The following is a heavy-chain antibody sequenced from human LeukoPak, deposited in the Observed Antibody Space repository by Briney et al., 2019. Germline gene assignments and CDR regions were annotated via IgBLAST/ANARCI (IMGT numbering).Heavy chain of an antibody. J-gene: IGHJ6*04. CDR2: ISSSSSYV. CDR1: GFTFIKYG. CDR3: AELGITMIGGV. D-gene: IGHD3-10*02. Sequence: GGSLRLSCAASGFTFIKYGMHWVRQAPGKGLEWVSSISSSSSYVYYADSVKGRFTISRDNAKNSLYLQMNSLRAEDTAVYYCAELGITMIGGVWGKGTTVTISS. V-gene: IGHV3-21*01.